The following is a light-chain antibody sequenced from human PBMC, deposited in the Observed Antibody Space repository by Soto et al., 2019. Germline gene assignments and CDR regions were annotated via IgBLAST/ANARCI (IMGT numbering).Light chain of an antibody. CDR3: HHYSGPWT. J-gene: IGKJ1*01. CDR1: QSISRW. CDR2: DAS. V-gene: IGKV1-5*01. Sequence: DIQMTQSPSTLSASVGDRVTITCRASQSISRWLAWHQQKPGKAPKLLMYDASYLEAGVPSRFRGSGSGTEFTLTISGLQPDDFATYFCHHYSGPWTFGQGTKVDIK.